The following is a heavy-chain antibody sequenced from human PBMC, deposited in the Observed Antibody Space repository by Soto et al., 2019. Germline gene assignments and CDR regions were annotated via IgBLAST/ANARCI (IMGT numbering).Heavy chain of an antibody. CDR1: GFTFSSYA. Sequence: GWSLRLSCSASGFTFSSYAMHWVRQAPGKGLEYVSAISSNGGSTYYADSVKGRFTISRDNSKNTLYLQMSSLRAEDTAVYYCVKDLGKQQLYYFDYWGQGTLVTVSS. CDR3: VKDLGKQQLYYFDY. D-gene: IGHD6-13*01. V-gene: IGHV3-64D*06. J-gene: IGHJ4*02. CDR2: ISSNGGST.